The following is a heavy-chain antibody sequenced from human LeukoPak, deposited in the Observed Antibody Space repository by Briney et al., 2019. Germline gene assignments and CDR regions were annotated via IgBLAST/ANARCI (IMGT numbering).Heavy chain of an antibody. J-gene: IGHJ4*02. CDR1: GFTFSSYA. CDR3: AKLYSSGWDTIDY. D-gene: IGHD6-19*01. V-gene: IGHV3-23*01. Sequence: GGSLRLSCAASGFTFSSYAMSWVRQAPGKGLEWVSSFSGSGGSTYHADSVKGRFTISRDNSKNTLYLQMNSLRAEDTAVYYCAKLYSSGWDTIDYWGRGTLVTVSS. CDR2: FSGSGGST.